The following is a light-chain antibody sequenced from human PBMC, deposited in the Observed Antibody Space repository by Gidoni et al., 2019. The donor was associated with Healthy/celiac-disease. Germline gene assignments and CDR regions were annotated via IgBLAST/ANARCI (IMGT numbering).Light chain of an antibody. CDR1: QSRLHSNGYNY. J-gene: IGKJ2*01. CDR3: MQALQTPYT. CDR2: LGS. Sequence: IVMPQSPLSLPVTPGEPASISCRSSQSRLHSNGYNYLDWYLQKPGQSPQLLIYLGSNRASGVPDRFSGSGSGTDFTLKISRVEAEDVGVYYCMQALQTPYTFGQGTKLEIK. V-gene: IGKV2-28*01.